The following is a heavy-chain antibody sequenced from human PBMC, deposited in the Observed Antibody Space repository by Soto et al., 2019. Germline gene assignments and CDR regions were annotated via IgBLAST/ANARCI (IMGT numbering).Heavy chain of an antibody. Sequence: SETLSLTCAVSGYSISSGYYWGWIRQPPGKGLEWIGSIYYSGSTYYNPSLKSRVTISVDTSKNQSSLKLSSVTAAGTAVYYCASFTILGVVIYAFDIWGQGTMVTVSS. CDR3: ASFTILGVVIYAFDI. J-gene: IGHJ3*02. CDR2: IYYSGST. D-gene: IGHD3-3*01. CDR1: GYSISSGYY. V-gene: IGHV4-38-2*01.